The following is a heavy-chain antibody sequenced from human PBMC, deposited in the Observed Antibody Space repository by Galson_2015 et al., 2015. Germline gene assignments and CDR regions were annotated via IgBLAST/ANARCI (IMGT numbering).Heavy chain of an antibody. CDR1: GFTFSSYA. Sequence: SLRLSCAASGFTFSSYAMSWVRQAPGKGLEWVSAISGSGGSTYYADSVKGRFTISRDNSKNTLYLQMNSLRAEDTAVYYCAKENWPAPANCGGDCPRTNNDAFDIWGQGTMVTVSS. V-gene: IGHV3-23*01. CDR2: ISGSGGST. D-gene: IGHD2-21*02. J-gene: IGHJ3*02. CDR3: AKENWPAPANCGGDCPRTNNDAFDI.